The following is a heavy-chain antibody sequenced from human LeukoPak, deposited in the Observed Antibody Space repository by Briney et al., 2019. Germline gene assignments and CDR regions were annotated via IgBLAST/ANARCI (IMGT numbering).Heavy chain of an antibody. V-gene: IGHV4-59*01. J-gene: IGHJ5*02. D-gene: IGHD6-13*01. CDR2: IYSSGST. CDR3: ARDRRRIAAAATGWFDP. CDR1: GGSISSYY. Sequence: SESLSLTCTVSGGSISSYYWSWVRQPPGKGLEWVGDIYSSGSTNYNPSLKRRLTISVDTSNNQFSLKLSSVTAADTAVYYCARDRRRIAAAATGWFDPWGQGTLVTVSS.